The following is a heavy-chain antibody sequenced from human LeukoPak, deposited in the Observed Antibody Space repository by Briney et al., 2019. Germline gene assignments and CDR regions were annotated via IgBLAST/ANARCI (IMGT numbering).Heavy chain of an antibody. J-gene: IGHJ4*02. Sequence: SETLSLTCTVSGGSISNYYWGWIRQSPGKGLEWIGYIYYNGNTNYDPSLKSRVIMSLDTSKNQFSLNLYYVTAADTAVYYCARQGLGVSAGVADSWGQGILVTVSS. CDR1: GGSISNYY. CDR2: IYYNGNT. V-gene: IGHV4-59*08. D-gene: IGHD3/OR15-3a*01. CDR3: ARQGLGVSAGVADS.